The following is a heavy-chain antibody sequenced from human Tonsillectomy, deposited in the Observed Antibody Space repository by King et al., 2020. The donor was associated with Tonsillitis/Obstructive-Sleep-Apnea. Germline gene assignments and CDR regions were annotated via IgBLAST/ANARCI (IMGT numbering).Heavy chain of an antibody. J-gene: IGHJ6*03. Sequence: VQLVESGGGVVQPGRSLRLSCAASGFTFSSYGMHWVRHAPGKGLEWVAVIWDDGSNKYYAYSVKGRFTISRDNSKNTLYLQMNSLRAEDTAVYYCARDFHYDFWSGYYGAHYYYYMDVWGKGTTVTVSS. CDR3: ARDFHYDFWSGYYGAHYYYYMDV. CDR2: IWDDGSNK. V-gene: IGHV3-33*01. D-gene: IGHD3-3*01. CDR1: GFTFSSYG.